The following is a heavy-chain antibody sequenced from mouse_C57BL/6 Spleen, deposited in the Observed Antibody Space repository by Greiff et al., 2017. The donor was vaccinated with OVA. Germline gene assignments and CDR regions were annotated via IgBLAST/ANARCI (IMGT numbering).Heavy chain of an antibody. CDR2: INPSNGGT. CDR1: GYTFTSYW. Sequence: QVQLQQPGTELVKPGASVKLSCTASGYTFTSYWMHWVKQSPGQGLEWIGNINPSNGGTNYNEKFKSKATLSVDKSSSNAYMQLSSLTSEDSAVYYCARHDGYYLGDYWGQGTLVTVSA. CDR3: ARHDGYYLGDY. J-gene: IGHJ3*01. V-gene: IGHV1-53*01. D-gene: IGHD2-3*01.